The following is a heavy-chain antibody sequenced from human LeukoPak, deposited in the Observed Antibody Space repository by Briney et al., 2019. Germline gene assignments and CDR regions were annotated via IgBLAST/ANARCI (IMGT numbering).Heavy chain of an antibody. Sequence: PSETLSLTCAVYGGSFSGYYWSWIRQPPGKGLEGIGEINHSGSTNYNPSLKSRVTISVESSKNQFSLKLISVTAPDTAVYYCARGAISITGTPIDAFDIWGQGTMVAVSS. CDR2: INHSGST. CDR3: ARGAISITGTPIDAFDI. J-gene: IGHJ3*02. V-gene: IGHV4-34*01. D-gene: IGHD1-20*01. CDR1: GGSFSGYY.